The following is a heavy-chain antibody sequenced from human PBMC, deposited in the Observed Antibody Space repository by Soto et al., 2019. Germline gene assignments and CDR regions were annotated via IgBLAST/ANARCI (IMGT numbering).Heavy chain of an antibody. CDR1: GYSISSGYY. Sequence: ASETLSLTCAVSGYSISSGYYWGWLRQPPGKGLEWIGSIYHGGSTYYDPSLNSRVTLSIDMTNNHVSLILNSVTAADTAVYYCASSSLYGMDVWGQGTTVTVSS. CDR3: ASSSLYGMDV. J-gene: IGHJ6*02. CDR2: IYHGGST. V-gene: IGHV4-38-2*01.